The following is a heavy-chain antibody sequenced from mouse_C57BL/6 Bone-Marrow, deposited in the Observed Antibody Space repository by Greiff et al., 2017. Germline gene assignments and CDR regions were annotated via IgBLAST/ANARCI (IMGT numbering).Heavy chain of an antibody. J-gene: IGHJ3*01. Sequence: EVKLVESGGDLVKPGGSLKLSCAASGFTFSSYGMSWVRQTPDKRLGWVATISSGGSYTYYPDSVKGRFTISRDNAKNTLYLQMSSLKSDDTAMYSGPRRRAWLAYWGVFTLGPVSA. CDR1: GFTFSSYG. CDR3: PRRRAWLAY. V-gene: IGHV5-6*02. CDR2: ISSGGSYT.